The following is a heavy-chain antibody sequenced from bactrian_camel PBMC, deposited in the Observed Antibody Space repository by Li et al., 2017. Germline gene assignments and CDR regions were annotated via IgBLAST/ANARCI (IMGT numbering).Heavy chain of an antibody. CDR3: ADFDADMEC. Sequence: HVQLVESGGGSVQAGGSLRLSCHVSSYTYSSACMSWFRQAPGKEREGVAAIGTGARSTFYADSVKGRFTISQDNGRKAVYLQMTALKPEDTGVYYCADFDADMECWGQGTQVTVS. CDR2: IGTGARST. V-gene: IGHV3S1*01. J-gene: IGHJ4*01. D-gene: IGHD1*01. CDR1: SYTYSSAC.